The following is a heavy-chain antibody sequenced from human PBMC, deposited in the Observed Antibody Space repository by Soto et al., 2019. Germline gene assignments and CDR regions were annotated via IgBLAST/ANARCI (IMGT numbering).Heavy chain of an antibody. CDR1: GGSISSSSYY. Sequence: QLQLQESGPGLVKPSETLSLTCTVSGGSISSSSYYWGWIRQPPGKGLEWIGSIYYSGSTYYNPSLKSRVTISVDTSKNQFSLKLSSVTAADTAVYYCARTVEMAMIIDYWGQGTLVTVSS. V-gene: IGHV4-39*01. CDR2: IYYSGST. J-gene: IGHJ4*02. D-gene: IGHD5-12*01. CDR3: ARTVEMAMIIDY.